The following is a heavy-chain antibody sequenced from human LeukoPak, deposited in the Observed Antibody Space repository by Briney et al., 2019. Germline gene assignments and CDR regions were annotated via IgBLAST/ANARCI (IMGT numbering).Heavy chain of an antibody. J-gene: IGHJ5*02. Sequence: ASVKVSCKASGYTFTSYGISWVRQAPGQGLEWMGWISAYNGNTNYAQKLQGRVTMTTDTSTSTAYMELRSLRSDDTAVYYCARANAFDEDYYDSSGSPWGQGTPVTVSS. CDR2: ISAYNGNT. D-gene: IGHD3-22*01. V-gene: IGHV1-18*01. CDR3: ARANAFDEDYYDSSGSP. CDR1: GYTFTSYG.